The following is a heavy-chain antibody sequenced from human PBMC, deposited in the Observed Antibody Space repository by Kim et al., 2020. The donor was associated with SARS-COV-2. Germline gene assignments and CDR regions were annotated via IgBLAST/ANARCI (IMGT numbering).Heavy chain of an antibody. CDR2: ISYDGSNK. CDR1: GFTFSSYG. J-gene: IGHJ2*01. D-gene: IGHD1-26*01. V-gene: IGHV3-30*18. CDR3: AKLGVVGATNKRYFDL. Sequence: GGSLRLSCAASGFTFSSYGMHWVRQAPGKGLEWVAVISYDGSNKYYADSVKGRFTISRDNSKNTLYLQMNSLRAEDTAVYYCAKLGVVGATNKRYFDLWGRCTLVTVSS.